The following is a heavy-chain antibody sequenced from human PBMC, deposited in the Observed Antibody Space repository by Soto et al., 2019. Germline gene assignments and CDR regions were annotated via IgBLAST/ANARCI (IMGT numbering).Heavy chain of an antibody. CDR3: ARVRYSGTYFDY. CDR2: IYYSGST. CDR1: GGSVSSGSYY. J-gene: IGHJ4*02. V-gene: IGHV4-61*01. Sequence: QVQLQESSPGLVKPSETLSLTCTVSGGSVSSGSYYWSWIRQPPGKGLEWIGYIYYSGSTNYNPPLKSRVTISVDTSKNQFSLKLSSVTAADTAVYYCARVRYSGTYFDYWGQGTLVTVSS. D-gene: IGHD6-13*01.